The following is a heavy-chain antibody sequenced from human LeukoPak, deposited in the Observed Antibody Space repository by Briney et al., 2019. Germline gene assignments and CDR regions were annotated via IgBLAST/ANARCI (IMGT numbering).Heavy chain of an antibody. CDR2: IYTSGST. J-gene: IGHJ4*02. V-gene: IGHV4-61*02. CDR1: GGSITSGSYY. CDR3: AGEFAKAFDY. D-gene: IGHD2-21*01. Sequence: SETLSLTCTVSGGSITSGSYYWSWIRQPAGKGLEWIGRIYTSGSTNYNPTLKSRVTISLGTSKNKFSLKLTSVTAADTAVYYCAGEFAKAFDYWGQGTLVTVSS.